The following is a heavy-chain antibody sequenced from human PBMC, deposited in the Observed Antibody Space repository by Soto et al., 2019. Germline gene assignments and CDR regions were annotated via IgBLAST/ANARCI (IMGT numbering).Heavy chain of an antibody. Sequence: QIQLVQSGAEVKKPGASVKVSCKASGYTFTSHAISXXXXXXXXXXEWMGWISTYNGNTKFEEKLQGRVTMTTDTSTSXAXXXXXXXXXXXXXXXXXXXXXXXXXXXXXXWGQGTMVTVSS. V-gene: IGHV1-18*04. CDR3: XXXXXXXXXXXXX. CDR1: GYTFTSHA. CDR2: ISTYNGNT. J-gene: IGHJ3*02.